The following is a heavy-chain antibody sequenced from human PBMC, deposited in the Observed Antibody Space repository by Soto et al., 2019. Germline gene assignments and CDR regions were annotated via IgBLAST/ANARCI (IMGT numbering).Heavy chain of an antibody. V-gene: IGHV4-34*01. CDR1: GGSFSGYY. CDR2: INDSGGT. J-gene: IGHJ4*02. D-gene: IGHD6-13*01. Sequence: PSETLSLTCAVYGGSFSGYYWTRIRQPPGKGLEWIGEINDSGGTDYNPSLKSRVTISLDTSKNQLSLKLSSVTAADTAVYYCARGRKGFSSSCYVDWGQGTLVTVSS. CDR3: ARGRKGFSSSCYVD.